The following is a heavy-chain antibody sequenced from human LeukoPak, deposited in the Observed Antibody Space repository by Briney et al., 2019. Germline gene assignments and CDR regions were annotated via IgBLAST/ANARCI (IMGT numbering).Heavy chain of an antibody. Sequence: SETLSLTCTVSGGSISGYYWSWIRQPPGKGLEWIGYIYYSGSTNYNPSLKSRVTISVDTSKNQFSLKLSSVTAADTAVYYCARVSTVVTPSYYYYYYMDVWGKGTTVTVSS. D-gene: IGHD4-23*01. CDR3: ARVSTVVTPSYYYYYYMDV. V-gene: IGHV4-59*01. CDR1: GGSISGYY. CDR2: IYYSGST. J-gene: IGHJ6*03.